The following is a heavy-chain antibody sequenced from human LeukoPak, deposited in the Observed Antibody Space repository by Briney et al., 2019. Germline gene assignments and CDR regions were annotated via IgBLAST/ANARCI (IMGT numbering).Heavy chain of an antibody. J-gene: IGHJ5*02. CDR2: IYTSGST. CDR1: GGSISSGSYY. D-gene: IGHD3-3*01. V-gene: IGHV4-61*02. Sequence: SQTLSLTXTVSGGSISSGSYYWSWIRQPAGRGLQWIGRIYTSGSTNYNPSLKSRVTISVDTSKNQFSLKLSSVTAADTAVYYCARGNLGLRFLEWLQSNWFDPWGQGTLVTVSS. CDR3: ARGNLGLRFLEWLQSNWFDP.